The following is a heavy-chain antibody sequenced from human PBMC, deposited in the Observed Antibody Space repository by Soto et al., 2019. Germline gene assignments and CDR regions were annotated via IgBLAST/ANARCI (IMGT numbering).Heavy chain of an antibody. CDR2: IYYSGST. J-gene: IGHJ4*02. D-gene: IGHD4-17*01. CDR3: ATDYGDYYFDA. Sequence: PSETLSLTCTVSGRSISSTTYYWGWIRQSPGKRLEWIGNIYYSGSTYYNPSLKGRVTISVDTSKNQFSLKLSSVTAADTAVYYCATDYGDYYFDAWGQGTLFPVSS. V-gene: IGHV4-39*01. CDR1: GRSISSTTYY.